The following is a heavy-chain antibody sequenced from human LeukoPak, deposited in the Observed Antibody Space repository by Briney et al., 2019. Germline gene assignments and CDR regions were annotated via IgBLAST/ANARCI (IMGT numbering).Heavy chain of an antibody. CDR3: AKDPAGPVGADY. CDR2: ISSSGGST. J-gene: IGHJ4*02. Sequence: PGGSLRLSCAASGFTFSSYAMSWVRQAPGKGLEWVSAISSSGGSTYYADSVKGRFTISRDNSKNTLYLQMNSLRAEDTAVYYCAKDPAGPVGADYWGQGTLVTVSS. CDR1: GFTFSSYA. D-gene: IGHD4-17*01. V-gene: IGHV3-23*01.